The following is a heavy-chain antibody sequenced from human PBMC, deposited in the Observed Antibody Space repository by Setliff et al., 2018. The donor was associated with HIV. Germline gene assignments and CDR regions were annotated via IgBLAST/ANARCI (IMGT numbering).Heavy chain of an antibody. CDR3: ASLNGFCSGRNCLPRGYFDS. CDR2: ITPLFGTT. V-gene: IGHV1-69*13. Sequence: SVKVSCKASGDFSHYATNWVRQAPGQGLEWMGAITPLFGTTNYAQHFQGRLTITADESTNTVCMELNSLTSEDTAVYYCASLNGFCSGRNCLPRGYFDSWGQGTLVTVSS. D-gene: IGHD2-15*01. J-gene: IGHJ4*02. CDR1: GDFSHYA.